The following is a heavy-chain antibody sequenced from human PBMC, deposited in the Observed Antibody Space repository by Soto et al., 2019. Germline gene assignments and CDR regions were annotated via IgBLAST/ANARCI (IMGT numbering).Heavy chain of an antibody. CDR2: IWYDGSNK. V-gene: IGHV3-33*01. CDR1: GFTFSSYG. CDR3: ARDQQWLVRFYFDF. Sequence: GGSLRLSCAAPGFTFSSYGMHWVRQSPGKGLEWVAVIWYDGSNKYYADSVKGRFTISRDNSKNTLYLQMNSLTAEDTAVYYCARDQQWLVRFYFDFWGQGTLVTVSS. J-gene: IGHJ4*02. D-gene: IGHD6-19*01.